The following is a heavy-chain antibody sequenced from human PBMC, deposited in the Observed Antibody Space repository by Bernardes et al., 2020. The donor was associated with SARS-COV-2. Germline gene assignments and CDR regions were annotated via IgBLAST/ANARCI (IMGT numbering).Heavy chain of an antibody. D-gene: IGHD3-10*01. CDR3: AKDRSVSPYVMDI. V-gene: IGHV3-23*01. CDR1: EFTFKIYA. CDR2: LTGSSDLT. Sequence: GSLRLSCVASEFTFKIYAMNWVRQAPGKGLEWVSALTGSSDLTYYADSVKGRFTISRDNSKNTLYLQMNSLRVEDTAVYYCAKDRSVSPYVMDIWGQGTTVTVSS. J-gene: IGHJ6*02.